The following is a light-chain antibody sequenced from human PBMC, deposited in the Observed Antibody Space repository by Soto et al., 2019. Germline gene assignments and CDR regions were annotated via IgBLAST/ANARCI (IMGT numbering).Light chain of an antibody. CDR1: QSVSSN. CDR3: QQYDNWGT. Sequence: EIVMTQSPATLSVSPGERATLSCRASQSVSSNLAWYQQKPDQAPRLLIYDASTRATGIPARFSGSGSGTEFTLTISSLQSEDFAVYYCQQYDNWGTFGQGSKVEIK. CDR2: DAS. J-gene: IGKJ1*01. V-gene: IGKV3-15*01.